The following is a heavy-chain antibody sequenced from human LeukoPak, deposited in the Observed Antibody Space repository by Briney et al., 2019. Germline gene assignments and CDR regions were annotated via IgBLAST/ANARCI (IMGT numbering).Heavy chain of an antibody. D-gene: IGHD7-27*01. CDR1: GYSFTSYW. Sequence: GKSLKISCKGSGYSFTSYWIGWVRQMPGKGLEWMGIIYPGDSDTRYSPSFQGQVTISADKSISTAYLQWSSLKASDTAMYYCARHGSGVHYYYYMDVWGKGTTVTVSS. J-gene: IGHJ6*03. CDR3: ARHGSGVHYYYYMDV. CDR2: IYPGDSDT. V-gene: IGHV5-51*01.